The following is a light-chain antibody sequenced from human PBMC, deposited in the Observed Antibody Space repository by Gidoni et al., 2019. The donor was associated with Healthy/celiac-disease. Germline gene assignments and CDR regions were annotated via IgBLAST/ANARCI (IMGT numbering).Light chain of an antibody. Sequence: QSALTQPASVSGSPGQSITISCTGTSSDVGSYQLVSWYQQHSGKAPKLMIYEGSKRPSGVSNRFSGSKSDNTASLTISGLQAEDEADYYCCSYAGSSISWVFGGGTKLTVL. CDR3: CSYAGSSISWV. J-gene: IGLJ3*02. CDR2: EGS. CDR1: SSDVGSYQL. V-gene: IGLV2-23*01.